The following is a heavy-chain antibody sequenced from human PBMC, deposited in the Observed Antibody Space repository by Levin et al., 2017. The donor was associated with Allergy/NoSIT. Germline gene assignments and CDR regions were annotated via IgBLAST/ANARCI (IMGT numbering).Heavy chain of an antibody. CDR3: ARASKDTDSSGYTCIDY. CDR1: GITFSSYW. V-gene: IGHV3-74*01. CDR2: INSDGSST. Sequence: PGGSLRLSCAASGITFSSYWMHWVRQAPGKGLVWVSRINSDGSSTSYADSVKGRFTISRDNAKNTLNLQMNSLRAEDTAVYYCARASKDTDSSGYTCIDYWGQGTLVTVSS. J-gene: IGHJ4*02. D-gene: IGHD3-22*01.